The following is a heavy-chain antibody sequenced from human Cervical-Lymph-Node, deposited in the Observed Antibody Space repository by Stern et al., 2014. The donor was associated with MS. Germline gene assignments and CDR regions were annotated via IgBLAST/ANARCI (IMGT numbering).Heavy chain of an antibody. CDR3: AKDGRQWPVPLYFDY. Sequence: EVQLVESGGGLVQPGGSLRLSCVASGFTFRNYAMTWVRQAPGRGLEWVSFIGVSGGTTYSHNSVKGRFTITRDNSKNTLYLQISSLRAEDTAVYYCAKDGRQWPVPLYFDYGGQGTLVTVSS. J-gene: IGHJ4*02. D-gene: IGHD6-19*01. V-gene: IGHV3-23*04. CDR2: IGVSGGTT. CDR1: GFTFRNYA.